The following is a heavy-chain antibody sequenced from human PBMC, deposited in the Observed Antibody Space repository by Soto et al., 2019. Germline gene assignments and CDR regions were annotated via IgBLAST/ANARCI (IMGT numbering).Heavy chain of an antibody. CDR1: GGTFSSYA. Sequence: ASVKVSCKASGGTFSSYAISWVRQAPGQGLEWMGGIIPIFGTANYAQKFQGRVTITADESTSTAYMELSSLRSEDTAVYYCARDRRGLLDFWSGSYGMDVWGQGTTVTVSS. J-gene: IGHJ6*02. CDR2: IIPIFGTA. D-gene: IGHD3-3*01. CDR3: ARDRRGLLDFWSGSYGMDV. V-gene: IGHV1-69*13.